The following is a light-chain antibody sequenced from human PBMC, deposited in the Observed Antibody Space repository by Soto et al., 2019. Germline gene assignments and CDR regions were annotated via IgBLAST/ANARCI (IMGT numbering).Light chain of an antibody. V-gene: IGKV3-11*01. Sequence: IVLTQSAATLSLSPGERATLSCRASQSVSSYLAWYQQKPGQAPRLLIYDASNRATGIPARFSGSWYGTDFNLTISSLETEDFAVYYCQQRSNWPPDFGQGTRLEIK. CDR1: QSVSSY. CDR3: QQRSNWPPD. J-gene: IGKJ5*01. CDR2: DAS.